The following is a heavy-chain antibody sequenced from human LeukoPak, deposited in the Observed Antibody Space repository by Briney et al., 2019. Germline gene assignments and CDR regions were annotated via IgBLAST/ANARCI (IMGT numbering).Heavy chain of an antibody. V-gene: IGHV1-18*04. CDR2: ISAYNGNT. J-gene: IGHJ5*02. CDR3: ANGLAYLDASWFDP. Sequence: GASVTVSFTASGYTFTSYGISWVRQAPGQGLEWMGWISAYNGNTNYAQKLHGRVTITTDTSTSTAYMERRSLRSDDTAVYYCANGLAYLDASWFDPWGQGTLVTVSS. D-gene: IGHD2/OR15-2a*01. CDR1: GYTFTSYG.